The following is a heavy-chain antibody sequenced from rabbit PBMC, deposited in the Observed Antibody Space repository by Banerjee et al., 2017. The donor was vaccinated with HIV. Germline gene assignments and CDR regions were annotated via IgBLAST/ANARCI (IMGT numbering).Heavy chain of an antibody. D-gene: IGHD4-1*01. CDR2: INTISGDT. CDR3: ARDLAGVIGWNFGL. J-gene: IGHJ6*01. Sequence: QEQLVESGGGLVQPGGSLKLSCKASGFDFSTYGVNWVRQAPGKGLEWIACINTISGDTVYATWAKGRFTISKASWTTVTLQMTSLTAADTASYFCARDLAGVIGWNFGLWGQGTLVTVS. CDR1: GFDFSTYG. V-gene: IGHV1S45*01.